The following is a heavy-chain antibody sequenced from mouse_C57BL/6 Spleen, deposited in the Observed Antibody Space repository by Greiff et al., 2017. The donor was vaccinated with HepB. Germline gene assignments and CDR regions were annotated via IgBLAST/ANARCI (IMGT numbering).Heavy chain of an antibody. CDR3: ARSIGTVVAPDWYFDV. Sequence: VQLQQSGPELVKPGASVKISCKASGYSFTGYYMHWVKQSHGNILDWIGYIYPYNGVSSYNQKFKGKATLTVDKSSSTAYMELRSLTSKDSAVYYCARSIGTVVAPDWYFDVWGTGTTVTVSS. CDR2: IYPYNGVS. V-gene: IGHV1-31*01. J-gene: IGHJ1*03. CDR1: GYSFTGYY. D-gene: IGHD1-1*01.